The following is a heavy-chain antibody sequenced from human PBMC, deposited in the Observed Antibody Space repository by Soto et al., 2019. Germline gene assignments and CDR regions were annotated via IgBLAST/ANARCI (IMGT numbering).Heavy chain of an antibody. CDR1: GFTFSSYG. V-gene: IGHV3-30*18. J-gene: IGHJ4*02. CDR3: AKDNDYDSSGAGY. Sequence: QVQLVESGGGVVQPGRSLRLSCAASGFTFSSYGMHWVRQAPGKGLEWVAVISYDGSNKYYADSVKGRFTISRDNSKNTLYLQMNSLRAEDTAVYYCAKDNDYDSSGAGYWGQGTLVTVSS. D-gene: IGHD3-22*01. CDR2: ISYDGSNK.